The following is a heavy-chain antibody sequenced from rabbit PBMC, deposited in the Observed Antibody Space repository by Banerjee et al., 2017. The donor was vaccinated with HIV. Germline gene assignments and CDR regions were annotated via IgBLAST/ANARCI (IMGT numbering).Heavy chain of an antibody. V-gene: IGHV1S8*01. Sequence: ASWVNGRFTISSDNAQNTMDLQMNSLTAADTATYFCARDLAGVIGWNFGLWGPGTLVTVS. J-gene: IGHJ4*01. CDR3: ARDLAGVIGWNFGL. D-gene: IGHD4-1*01.